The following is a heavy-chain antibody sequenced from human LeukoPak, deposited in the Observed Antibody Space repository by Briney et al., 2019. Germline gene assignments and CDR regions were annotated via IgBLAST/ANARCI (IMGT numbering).Heavy chain of an antibody. V-gene: IGHV4-34*01. CDR2: INHSGST. Sequence: PSETLSLTCAVYGGSFSGYYWSWIRQPPGKGLEWIGEINHSGSTNYIPSLKSRVTISVDTSKNQFSLKLSSVTAADTAVYYCARVSGSIYYDSSGYPHFDYWGQGTLVTVSS. J-gene: IGHJ4*02. CDR1: GGSFSGYY. CDR3: ARVSGSIYYDSSGYPHFDY. D-gene: IGHD3-22*01.